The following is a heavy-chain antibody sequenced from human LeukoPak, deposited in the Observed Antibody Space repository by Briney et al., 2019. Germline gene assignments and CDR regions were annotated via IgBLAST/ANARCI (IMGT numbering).Heavy chain of an antibody. Sequence: GGSLRLSCAASGFTFSDSAMTWVRQAPGKGLVWVSRINSDGSITTYADSVRGRFTISRDNAKSTLYLQMNSLRAEDTAVYYCASDLGAGYWGQGTLVTVSS. V-gene: IGHV3-74*01. CDR2: INSDGSIT. CDR1: GFTFSDSA. J-gene: IGHJ4*02. CDR3: ASDLGAGY. D-gene: IGHD1-26*01.